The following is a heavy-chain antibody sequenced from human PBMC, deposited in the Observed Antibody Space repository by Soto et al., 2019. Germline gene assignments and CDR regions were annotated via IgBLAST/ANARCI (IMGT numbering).Heavy chain of an antibody. V-gene: IGHV3-23*01. CDR2: INGRGDST. CDR1: GFTFYSYA. J-gene: IGHJ6*02. CDR3: ARVWARTVTTRNYFYGIDV. Sequence: GGSLRLSCATSGFTFYSYAMTWVRQAPGKGLEWVSSINGRGDSTYYADSVKGRFSISRDNYKNTVYLQMNSLRAENTAVYFCARVWARTVTTRNYFYGIDVWGRGTTVTVSS. D-gene: IGHD4-17*01.